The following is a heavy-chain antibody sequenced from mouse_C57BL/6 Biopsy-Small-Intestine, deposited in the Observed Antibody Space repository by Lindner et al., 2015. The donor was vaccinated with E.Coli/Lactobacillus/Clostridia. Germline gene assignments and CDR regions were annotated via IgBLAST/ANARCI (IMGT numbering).Heavy chain of an antibody. J-gene: IGHJ4*01. D-gene: IGHD2-4*01. V-gene: IGHV14-2*01. CDR3: ARVRLRRRDYAMDY. Sequence: VQLQESGAELVKPGASVKLSCTASGFNIKDYYMHWVKQRTEKGLEWIGRIDPEDGETKYAPKFQGKATITAAPSSNTAYLQLSSLTSEDTAIYFCARVRLRRRDYAMDYWGQGTSVTVSS. CDR1: GFNIKDYY. CDR2: IDPEDGET.